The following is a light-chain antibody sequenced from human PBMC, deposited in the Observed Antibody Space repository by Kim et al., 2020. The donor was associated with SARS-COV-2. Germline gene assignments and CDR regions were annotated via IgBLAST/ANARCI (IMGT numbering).Light chain of an antibody. CDR2: EDN. V-gene: IGLV3-1*01. CDR3: QAWDNSTAV. J-gene: IGLJ2*01. Sequence: PGRTASSTGLGEKLVDRFDCWYQQKPGQCPLLVNYEDNKRPTGVPARFSGSNSGDTATLTISGTQAMDEAAYSCQAWDNSTAVFGGGTQLTVL. CDR1: KLVDRF.